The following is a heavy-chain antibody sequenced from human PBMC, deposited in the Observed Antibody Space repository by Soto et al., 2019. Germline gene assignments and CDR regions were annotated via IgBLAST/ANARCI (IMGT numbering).Heavy chain of an antibody. CDR1: GFTFSSYS. V-gene: IGHV3-21*01. J-gene: IGHJ5*02. CDR2: ISSSSSYI. D-gene: IGHD2-15*01. Sequence: PGGSLRLSCAASGFTFSSYSMNWVRQAPGKGLEWVSSISSSSSYIYYADSVKGRFTISRDNAKNSLYLQMNSLRAEDTAVYYCARDAREGPNTHFSSLLHRSGRWFDPWGQGTLVTVSS. CDR3: ARDAREGPNTHFSSLLHRSGRWFDP.